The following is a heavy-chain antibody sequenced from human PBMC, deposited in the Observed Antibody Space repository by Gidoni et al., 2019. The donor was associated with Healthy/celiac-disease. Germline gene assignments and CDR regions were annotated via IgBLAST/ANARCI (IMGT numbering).Heavy chain of an antibody. V-gene: IGHV4-61*02. J-gene: IGHJ4*02. CDR2: IYTSGST. CDR1: GGSISSGSYY. D-gene: IGHD6-13*01. CDR3: ARAGQYSSSWFDY. Sequence: TVSGGSISSGSYYWSWIRQPAGKGLEWIGRIYTSGSTNYNPSLKSRVTISVDTSKNQFSLKLSSVTAADTAVYYCARAGQYSSSWFDYWGQGTLVTVSS.